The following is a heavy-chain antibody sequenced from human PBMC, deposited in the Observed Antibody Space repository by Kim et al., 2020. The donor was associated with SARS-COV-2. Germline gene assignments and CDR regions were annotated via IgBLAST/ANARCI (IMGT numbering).Heavy chain of an antibody. J-gene: IGHJ5*02. CDR1: GGSFSGYY. Sequence: SETLSLTCAVYGGSFSGYYWSWIRQPPGKGLEWIGEINHSGSTNYNPSLKSRVTISVDTSKNQFSLKLSSVTAADTAVYYCARLGWGSIAARWFDPWGQGTLVTVSS. CDR3: ARLGWGSIAARWFDP. V-gene: IGHV4-34*01. CDR2: INHSGST. D-gene: IGHD6-6*01.